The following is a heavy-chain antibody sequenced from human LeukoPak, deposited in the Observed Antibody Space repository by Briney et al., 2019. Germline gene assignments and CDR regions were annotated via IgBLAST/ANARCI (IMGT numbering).Heavy chain of an antibody. CDR1: GGSFSGYY. V-gene: IGHV4-34*01. J-gene: IGHJ5*02. D-gene: IGHD2-2*01. Sequence: PSETLSFTCAVYGGSFSGYYWSWIRQPPGKGLEWIGEINHSGSTNYNPSLKSRVTISVDTSKNQFSLKLSSVTAADTAVYYCARRGIVVVPAAISKVNWFDPWGQGTLVTVSS. CDR3: ARRGIVVVPAAISKVNWFDP. CDR2: INHSGST.